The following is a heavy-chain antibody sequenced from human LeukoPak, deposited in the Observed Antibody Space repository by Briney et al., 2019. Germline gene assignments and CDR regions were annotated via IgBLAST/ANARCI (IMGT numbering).Heavy chain of an antibody. CDR2: IRYDGSNK. V-gene: IGHV3-30*02. D-gene: IGHD4-23*01. J-gene: IGHJ4*02. CDR3: ARDYGGSSPFDY. CDR1: GFTFSSYG. Sequence: TGGSLRLSCAASGFTFSSYGMHWVRQAPGKGLEWVAFIRYDGSNKYYADSVKGRFTISRDNAKNSLYLHMNSLRAEDTAVYYCARDYGGSSPFDYWGQGTLVTVSS.